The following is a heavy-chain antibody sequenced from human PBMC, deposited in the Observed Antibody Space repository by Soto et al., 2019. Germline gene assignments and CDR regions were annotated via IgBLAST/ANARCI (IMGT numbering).Heavy chain of an antibody. J-gene: IGHJ4*01. CDR2: LNPYSGAT. CDR1: GFPFSDNH. CDR3: ATARRGTVSLLAD. D-gene: IGHD4-4*01. V-gene: IGHV1-2*02. Sequence: GASVKVSCEDSGFPFSDNHIHWVRQAPGQGHEKKGWLNPYSGATNYAAKFQGRVTMTRDAAISTSYMELNGLKSDDTAVYYCATARRGTVSLLADWGQGTLVTVSS.